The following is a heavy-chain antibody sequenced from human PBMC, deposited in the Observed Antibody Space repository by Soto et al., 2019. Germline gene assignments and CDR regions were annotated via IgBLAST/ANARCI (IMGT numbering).Heavy chain of an antibody. CDR2: ISYDGSNK. CDR1: GFTFSSYG. J-gene: IGHJ4*02. V-gene: IGHV3-30*18. Sequence: GGSLRLSCAASGFTFSSYGMHWVRQAPGKGLEWVAVISYDGSNKYYADSVKGRFTISRDNSKNTLYLQMNSLRAEDTAVYYCAKDVSPTYYYDSSGYYYVHWGQGTLVTVSS. CDR3: AKDVSPTYYYDSSGYYYVH. D-gene: IGHD3-22*01.